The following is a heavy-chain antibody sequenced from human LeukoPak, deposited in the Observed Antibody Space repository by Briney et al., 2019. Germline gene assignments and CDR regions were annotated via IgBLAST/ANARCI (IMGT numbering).Heavy chain of an antibody. CDR1: GGSISSSSYY. J-gene: IGHJ4*02. CDR3: ARGPTTYYYGSGSYYSYYFDY. V-gene: IGHV4-39*01. Sequence: PSETLSLTCTVSGGSISSSSYYWGWIRQPPGKGLEWIGSIYYSGSTYYNPSLKSRVTISVDTSKNQFSLKLSSVTAADTAVYYCARGPTTYYYGSGSYYSYYFDYWGQGTLDTVSS. D-gene: IGHD3-10*01. CDR2: IYYSGST.